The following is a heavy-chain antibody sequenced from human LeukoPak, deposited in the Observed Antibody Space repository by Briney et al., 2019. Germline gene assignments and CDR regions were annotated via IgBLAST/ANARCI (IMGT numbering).Heavy chain of an antibody. CDR2: ISSSGSTI. CDR1: GFTFSDYY. D-gene: IGHD3-10*01. Sequence: GGSLRLSCAASGFTFSDYYMSWIRQAPGKGLEWVSYISSSGSTIYYADSVKGRFTISRDNAKNSLYLQMNSLRAEDTAVYYCERIPSYYYGSGMPYYFDYWGQGTLVTVSS. J-gene: IGHJ4*02. V-gene: IGHV3-11*01. CDR3: ERIPSYYYGSGMPYYFDY.